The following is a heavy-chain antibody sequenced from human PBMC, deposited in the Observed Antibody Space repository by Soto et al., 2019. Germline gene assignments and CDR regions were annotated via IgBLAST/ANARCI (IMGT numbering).Heavy chain of an antibody. CDR1: GFTFTTYA. V-gene: IGHV3-23*01. Sequence: EVQLLESGGGLVQPGGSMRLSCAPSGFTFTTYAMRWVRQAPGQGLEWVSSISSGGDTDYADSVKGRFTISRDSSKNTLYLQMNNLRAEDTATYYCAKDYSSGYYAFDIWGRGTMVTVSS. CDR3: AKDYSSGYYAFDI. J-gene: IGHJ3*02. D-gene: IGHD3-22*01. CDR2: ISSGGDT.